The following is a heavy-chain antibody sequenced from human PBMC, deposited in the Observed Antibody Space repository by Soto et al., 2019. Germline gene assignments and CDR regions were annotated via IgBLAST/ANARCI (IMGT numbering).Heavy chain of an antibody. Sequence: GGFLRLSCAASQFIFSTYAMTWIRQAPGKGLEWVSYISSGHSTIYYADSVKGRFTISRDNAKNSLYLQMNSLRAEDTAVYYCARGSSSSVWFDPWGQGTLVTVSS. J-gene: IGHJ5*02. CDR3: ARGSSSSVWFDP. D-gene: IGHD6-6*01. CDR2: ISSGHSTI. V-gene: IGHV3-11*01. CDR1: QFIFSTYA.